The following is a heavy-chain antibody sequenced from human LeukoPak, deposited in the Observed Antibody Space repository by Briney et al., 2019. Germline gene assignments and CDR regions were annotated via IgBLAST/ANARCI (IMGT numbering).Heavy chain of an antibody. CDR3: ARGAGPNGYGDYDFDY. Sequence: LSLTCTVPGGSISSYYWSWVRQAPGKGLEWVSSISSSSSYIYYADSVKGRFTISRDNAKNSLYLQMNSLRVEDNAVYYCARGAGPNGYGDYDFDYWGQGTLVTVSS. D-gene: IGHD4-17*01. V-gene: IGHV3-21*01. J-gene: IGHJ4*02. CDR1: GGSISSYY. CDR2: ISSSSSYI.